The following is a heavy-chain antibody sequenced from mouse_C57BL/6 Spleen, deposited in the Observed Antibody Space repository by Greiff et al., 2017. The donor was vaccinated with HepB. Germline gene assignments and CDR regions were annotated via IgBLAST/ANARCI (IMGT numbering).Heavy chain of an antibody. V-gene: IGHV1-4*01. CDR1: GYTFTSYT. Sequence: VMLVESGAELARPGASVKMSCKASGYTFTSYTMHWVKQRPGQGLEWIGYINPSSGYTKYNQKFKDKATLTADKSSSTAYMQLSSLTSEDSAVYYCARSYDYDLAWFAYWGQGTLVTVSA. D-gene: IGHD2-4*01. CDR2: INPSSGYT. J-gene: IGHJ3*01. CDR3: ARSYDYDLAWFAY.